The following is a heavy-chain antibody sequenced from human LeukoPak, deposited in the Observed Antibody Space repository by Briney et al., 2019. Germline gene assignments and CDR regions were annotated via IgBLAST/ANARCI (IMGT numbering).Heavy chain of an antibody. J-gene: IGHJ4*02. CDR2: ISEGVGNT. CDR1: GFTFTNYA. CDR3: AKREKGTTGRFFDY. Sequence: GGSLRLSCAASGFTFTNYAMTWVRQAPGKGLEWVSGISEGVGNTYYADSVKGRFTISKDHSKNTLYLQMNSLRAEDTALYYCAKREKGTTGRFFDYWGQGTLVTVSS. V-gene: IGHV3-23*01. D-gene: IGHD4-17*01.